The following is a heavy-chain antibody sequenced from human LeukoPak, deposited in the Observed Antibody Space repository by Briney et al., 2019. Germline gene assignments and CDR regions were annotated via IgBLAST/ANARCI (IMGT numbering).Heavy chain of an antibody. CDR2: ISYDGSNK. CDR3: ARDGRGIALA. D-gene: IGHD6-13*01. Sequence: PGGSLRLSCAASGFTFSSYAMHWVRQAPGKRLEWVAVISYDGSNKYYADSVKGRFTISRDNSKNTLYPQMNSLRAEDTAVYYCARDGRGIALAWGQGTMVTVSS. V-gene: IGHV3-30*01. J-gene: IGHJ3*01. CDR1: GFTFSSYA.